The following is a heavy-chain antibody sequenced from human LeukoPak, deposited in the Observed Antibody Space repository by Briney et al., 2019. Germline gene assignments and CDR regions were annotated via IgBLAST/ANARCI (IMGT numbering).Heavy chain of an antibody. Sequence: PGGSLRLSCAASGFSLSGYWMSWVRQAPGKGLEWVARLNGNGDEKNFVGSVKGRFTVSRDNAKNSLYLQMNSLRVEDTAVYYCARGGYSFDYLGQGTLVTVSS. CDR2: LNGNGDEK. CDR3: ARGGYSFDY. CDR1: GFSLSGYW. J-gene: IGHJ4*02. D-gene: IGHD5-12*01. V-gene: IGHV3-7*01.